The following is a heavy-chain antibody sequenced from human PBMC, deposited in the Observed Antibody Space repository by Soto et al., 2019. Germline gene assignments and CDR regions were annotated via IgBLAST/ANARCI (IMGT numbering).Heavy chain of an antibody. D-gene: IGHD3-10*01. CDR1: GASVSSDNW. CDR2: IYHTGST. V-gene: IGHV4-4*02. J-gene: IGHJ4*02. Sequence: QVQLQESGPGMVKPSGTLSLTCGVSGASVSSDNWWGWVRRPPGKGLEWIGEIYHTGSTNYNPSLKSRLSISVDTSKNHFSVQLSSVTAADTAIYYCARVSASSLLRGVIINWGQGTRVSVSS. CDR3: ARVSASSLLRGVIIN.